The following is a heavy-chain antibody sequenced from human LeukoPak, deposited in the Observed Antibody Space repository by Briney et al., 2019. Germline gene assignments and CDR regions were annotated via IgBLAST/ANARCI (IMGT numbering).Heavy chain of an antibody. CDR1: GFTFSSYA. J-gene: IGHJ6*03. D-gene: IGHD3-9*01. CDR3: ARDLADYDILTGYQYYYYMDV. V-gene: IGHV3-23*01. CDR2: ISGSGGST. Sequence: GGSLRLSCAASGFTFSSYAMSWVRQAPGKGLEWVSAISGSGGSTYYADSVKGRFTISRDNSKNTLYLQMNSLRAEDTAVYYCARDLADYDILTGYQYYYYMDVWGKGTTVTVSS.